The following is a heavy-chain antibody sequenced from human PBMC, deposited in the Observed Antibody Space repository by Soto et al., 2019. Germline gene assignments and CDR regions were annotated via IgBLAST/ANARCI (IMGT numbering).Heavy chain of an antibody. CDR2: IYYSGST. V-gene: IGHV4-31*03. CDR1: GGSISSGGYY. Sequence: SETLSLTCTVSGGSISSGGYYWSWIRQHPGKGLEWIGYIYYSGSTYYNPSLKSRVTISVDTSKNQFSLKLSSVTAADMAVYYCAREQRDYGDPYYFDYWGQGTLVTVSS. J-gene: IGHJ4*02. CDR3: AREQRDYGDPYYFDY. D-gene: IGHD4-17*01.